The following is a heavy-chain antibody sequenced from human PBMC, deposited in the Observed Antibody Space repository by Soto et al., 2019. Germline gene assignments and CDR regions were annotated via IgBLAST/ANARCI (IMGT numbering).Heavy chain of an antibody. CDR3: APQVYYDSSGYIY. D-gene: IGHD3-22*01. CDR1: GYTLTELS. Sequence: ASVKVSCKVSGYTLTELSMHWVRQAPGKGLEWMGGYDPEEGETIYAQKFQGRVTMTEDTSTDTAYMELNSLRSEDTAVYYCAPQVYYDSSGYIYWGQGTLVTVSS. CDR2: YDPEEGET. V-gene: IGHV1-24*01. J-gene: IGHJ4*02.